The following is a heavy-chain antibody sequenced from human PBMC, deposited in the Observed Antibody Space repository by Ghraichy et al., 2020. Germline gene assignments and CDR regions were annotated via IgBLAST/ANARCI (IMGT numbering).Heavy chain of an antibody. Sequence: GGSLRLSCAASGFTFSSYSMNWVRQAPGKGLEWVSSISSSSSYIYYADSVKGRFTISRDNAKNSLYLQMNSLRAEDTAVYYCARVRYSSGWYGAWGQGTLVTVSS. CDR1: GFTFSSYS. CDR3: ARVRYSSGWYGA. J-gene: IGHJ5*02. D-gene: IGHD6-19*01. V-gene: IGHV3-21*01. CDR2: ISSSSSYI.